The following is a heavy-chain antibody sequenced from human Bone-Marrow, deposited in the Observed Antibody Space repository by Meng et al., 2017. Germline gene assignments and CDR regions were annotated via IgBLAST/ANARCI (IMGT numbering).Heavy chain of an antibody. D-gene: IGHD5-12*01. J-gene: IGHJ3*02. Sequence: GESLKISCAASGFTFSDYYMSWIRQAPGKGLEWVSYISSSGSTIYYADSVKGRFTISRDNAKNSLYLQMNSLRAEDTAVYYCAETKNSGYDSDDAFDIWGQGTMVTVSS. V-gene: IGHV3-11*04. CDR3: AETKNSGYDSDDAFDI. CDR1: GFTFSDYY. CDR2: ISSSGSTI.